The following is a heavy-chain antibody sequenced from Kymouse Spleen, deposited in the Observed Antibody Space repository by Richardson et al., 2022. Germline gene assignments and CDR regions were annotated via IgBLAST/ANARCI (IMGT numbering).Heavy chain of an antibody. V-gene: IGHV4-34*01. CDR3: AREGITMVRGVTHYGMDV. J-gene: IGHJ6*02. CDR1: GGSFSGYY. D-gene: IGHD3-10*01. Sequence: QVQLQQWGAGLLKPSETLSLTCAVYGGSFSGYYWSWIRQPPGKGLEWIGEINHSGSTNYNPSLKSRVTISVDTSKNQFSLKLSSVTAADTAVYYCAREGITMVRGVTHYGMDVWGQGTTVTVSS. CDR2: INHSGST.